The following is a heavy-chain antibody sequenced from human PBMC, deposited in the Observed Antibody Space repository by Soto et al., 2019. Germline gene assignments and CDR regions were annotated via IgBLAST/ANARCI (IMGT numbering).Heavy chain of an antibody. Sequence: LSLTCAVYGGSFSGYYWRWIRQPPGKGLEWIGEINHSGSTNYNPSLKSRVTISVDTSKNQFSLKLSSVTAADTAVYYCAREPRVLLWFGELLPKGYYFDYWGQGTLVTVSS. D-gene: IGHD3-10*01. CDR1: GGSFSGYY. CDR2: INHSGST. CDR3: AREPRVLLWFGELLPKGYYFDY. J-gene: IGHJ4*02. V-gene: IGHV4-34*01.